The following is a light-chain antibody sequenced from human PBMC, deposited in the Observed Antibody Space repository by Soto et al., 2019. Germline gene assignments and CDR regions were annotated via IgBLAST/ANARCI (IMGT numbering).Light chain of an antibody. CDR3: QQYDSSSPT. CDR2: DAS. CDR1: QNISFW. Sequence: DIQMTQSPSTMYASVGDGVTITCRASQNISFWLSWYQQRPGKAPKFLIYDASSLETGVPSRFSGSGSGTEFTLTIRSLQPDDFATYYCQQYDSSSPTFGQGTTLEIK. V-gene: IGKV1-5*01. J-gene: IGKJ2*01.